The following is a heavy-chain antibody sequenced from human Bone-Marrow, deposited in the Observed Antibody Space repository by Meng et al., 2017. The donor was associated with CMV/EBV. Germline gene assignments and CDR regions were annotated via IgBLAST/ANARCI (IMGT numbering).Heavy chain of an antibody. CDR2: INPSGGST. D-gene: IGHD1-7*01. CDR3: ARTGTTPKENWFDP. J-gene: IGHJ5*02. V-gene: IGHV1-46*01. CDR1: GGSSIYYA. Sequence: ASVKVSCKASGGSSIYYAMSWVRQAPGQGLEWMGIINPSGGSTSYAQKFQGRVTMTRDTSTSTVYMELSSLRSEDTAVYYCARTGTTPKENWFDPWGQGTLVTVSS.